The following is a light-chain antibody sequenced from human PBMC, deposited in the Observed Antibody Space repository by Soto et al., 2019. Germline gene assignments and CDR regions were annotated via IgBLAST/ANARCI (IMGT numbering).Light chain of an antibody. CDR2: GAS. J-gene: IGKJ1*01. CDR1: QSVSSSY. CDR3: QQYGNSRA. Sequence: EIVLTHSPGTLSLSPGERATLSCRASQSVSSSYLAWYQLKPGQAPRLLIYGASSRATGIPDRFSGSGSGTDFTLTISRLEPEDFAVYYCQQYGNSRAFGQGTKVDIK. V-gene: IGKV3-20*01.